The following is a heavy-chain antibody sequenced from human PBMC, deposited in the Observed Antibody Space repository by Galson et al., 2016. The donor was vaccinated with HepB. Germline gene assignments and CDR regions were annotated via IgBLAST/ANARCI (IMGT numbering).Heavy chain of an antibody. V-gene: IGHV3-74*01. CDR2: INSDGSST. Sequence: SLRLSCAASGFTFSTYWMHRVRQTPEKGLVWVSLINSDGSSTSYADSVKGRFTISRDNAKNTLYLQMNSLRAEDTAVYYCARVRGDITLLQGKLRPNNWFDPWGQGTLVTVSS. D-gene: IGHD3-10*01. CDR3: ARVRGDITLLQGKLRPNNWFDP. CDR1: GFTFSTYW. J-gene: IGHJ5*02.